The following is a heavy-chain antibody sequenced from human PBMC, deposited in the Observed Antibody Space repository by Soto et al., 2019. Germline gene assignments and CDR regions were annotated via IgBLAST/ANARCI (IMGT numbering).Heavy chain of an antibody. D-gene: IGHD1-26*01. CDR1: GSTFINYG. J-gene: IGHJ6*02. CDR2: IWHNGNNK. V-gene: IGHV3-33*01. CDR3: ASDLVGASDSYGLDV. Sequence: PGGSLRLSCAASGSTFINYGMHWVRQAPGKGLEWVAIIWHNGNNKYYADSVRGRFIISRDNSKNRLYLQMNSLRAEDTAVYYCASDLVGASDSYGLDVWGQGTPVTVSS.